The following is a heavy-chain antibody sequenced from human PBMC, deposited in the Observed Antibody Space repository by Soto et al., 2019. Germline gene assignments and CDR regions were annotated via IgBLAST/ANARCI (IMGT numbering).Heavy chain of an antibody. CDR1: SASIITEQR. CDR2: IHHSGST. V-gene: IGHV4-4*02. J-gene: IGHJ4*02. Sequence: QMQLQESGPGLVKPSETLSLTCAVSSASIITEQRWTWVRQPPGKGLEWIGEIHHSGSTNNNPSLRSRVTMSGDKSKNQCSLNLNSVTAADTALYYGARSFGWYAIDHWGQGTLVIVSS. CDR3: ARSFGWYAIDH. D-gene: IGHD6-19*01.